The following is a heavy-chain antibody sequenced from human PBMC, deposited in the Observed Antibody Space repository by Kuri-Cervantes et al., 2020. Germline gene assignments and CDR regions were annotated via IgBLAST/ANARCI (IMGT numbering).Heavy chain of an antibody. D-gene: IGHD2-21*02. CDR1: GGSISSSSYY. CDR2: IYYSGST. V-gene: IGHV4-39*07. Sequence: ESLKISCTVSGGSISSSSYYWGWIRQPPGKGLEWIGSIYYSGSTYYNPSLKSRVTISVDTSKNQFSLKLSSVTAADTAVYYCARNPFSDGYYYGMDVWGQGTTVTVSS. J-gene: IGHJ6*02. CDR3: ARNPFSDGYYYGMDV.